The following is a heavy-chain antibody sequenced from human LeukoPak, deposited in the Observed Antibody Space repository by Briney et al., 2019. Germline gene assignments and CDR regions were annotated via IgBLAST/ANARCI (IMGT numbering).Heavy chain of an antibody. Sequence: GGSLRLSCAASGFTFSDYYMSWIRQAPGKGLEWVSYISSSGSTIYYADSVKGRFTISRDNAKNSLYLQMNSLRAEDTAVYYCARDYGSGTYVYYGMDVWGQGTTVTVSS. CDR3: ARDYGSGTYVYYGMDV. CDR2: ISSSGSTI. V-gene: IGHV3-11*01. CDR1: GFTFSDYY. D-gene: IGHD3-10*01. J-gene: IGHJ6*02.